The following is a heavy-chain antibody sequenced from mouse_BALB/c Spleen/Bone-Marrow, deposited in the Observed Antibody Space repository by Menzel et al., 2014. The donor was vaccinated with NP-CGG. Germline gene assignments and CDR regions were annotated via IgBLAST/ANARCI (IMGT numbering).Heavy chain of an antibody. J-gene: IGHJ2*01. D-gene: IGHD1-1*01. Sequence: EVKLMESGAELVKPGASVKLSCTASGFNIKDTYVHWVKQRPEQGLEWIGRIDPANGNTKYDPKFQGKATITADTSSNTAYLQLSSLTSEDTAVYYCARYYYGSSYFDYWGQGTTLTVSS. CDR3: ARYYYGSSYFDY. CDR1: GFNIKDTY. CDR2: IDPANGNT. V-gene: IGHV14-3*02.